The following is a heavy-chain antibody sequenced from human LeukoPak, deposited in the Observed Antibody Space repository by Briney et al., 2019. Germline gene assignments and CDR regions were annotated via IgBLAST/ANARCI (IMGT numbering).Heavy chain of an antibody. Sequence: ASVKVSCKASGYTFTSYGISWVRQAPGQGLEWMGWISAYSGNTNYAQKLQGRVTMTTDTSTSTAYMELRSLRSDDTAVYYCAREEWGYYNSSGTGLDYWGQGTLVTVSS. V-gene: IGHV1-18*01. CDR1: GYTFTSYG. J-gene: IGHJ4*02. CDR3: AREEWGYYNSSGTGLDY. CDR2: ISAYSGNT. D-gene: IGHD3-22*01.